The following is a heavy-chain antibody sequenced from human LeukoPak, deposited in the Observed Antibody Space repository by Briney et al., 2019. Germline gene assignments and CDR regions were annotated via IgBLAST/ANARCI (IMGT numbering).Heavy chain of an antibody. V-gene: IGHV1-46*01. J-gene: IGHJ6*03. CDR3: ARGPGGRSGYYPLEDYYYYYYMDV. CDR2: INPSGGST. Sequence: GASVKVSCKASGYTFTSYYMHWVRQAPGQGLEWMGIINPSGGSTSYAQKFQGRVTMTRDMSTSTVYMEPSSLRSEDTAVYYCARGPGGRSGYYPLEDYYYYYYMDVWGKGTTVTVSS. CDR1: GYTFTSYY. D-gene: IGHD3-22*01.